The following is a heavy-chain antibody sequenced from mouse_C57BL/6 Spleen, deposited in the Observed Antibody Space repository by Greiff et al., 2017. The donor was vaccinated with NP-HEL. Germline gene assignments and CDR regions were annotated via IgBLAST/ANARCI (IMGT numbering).Heavy chain of an antibody. D-gene: IGHD3-1*01. V-gene: IGHV1-82*01. CDR3: ARSGSYGMDY. CDR2: IYPGDGDT. CDR1: GYAFSSSW. J-gene: IGHJ4*01. Sequence: VQLQQSGPELVKPGASVKISCKASGYAFSSSWMNWVKQRPGKGLEWIGRIYPGDGDTNYNGKFKGKATLTADKSSSTAYMQLSSLTSEDSAVYVCARSGSYGMDYWGQGTSVTVSS.